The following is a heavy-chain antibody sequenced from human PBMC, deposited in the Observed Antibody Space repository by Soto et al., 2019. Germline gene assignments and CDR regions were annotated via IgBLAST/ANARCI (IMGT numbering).Heavy chain of an antibody. CDR3: ARAAHYSSPFRWFDP. J-gene: IGHJ5*02. Sequence: QVQLQESGPGLVKPSQTLSLTCTVSGGSISSGGYYWSWIRQHPGKGLEWIGYIYYSGSAYYNRSRKSRVTISVDTSKNQFSLKLSSVTAADTAVYYCARAAHYSSPFRWFDPWGQGTLVTVSS. CDR2: IYYSGSA. CDR1: GGSISSGGYY. V-gene: IGHV4-31*03. D-gene: IGHD6-13*01.